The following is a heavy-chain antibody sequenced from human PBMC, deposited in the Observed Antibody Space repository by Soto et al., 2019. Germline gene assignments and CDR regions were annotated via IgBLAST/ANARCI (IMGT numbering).Heavy chain of an antibody. J-gene: IGHJ6*03. Sequence: QVQLQESGPGLVKPSGTLSLTCAVSSGSISSSNWWCWVRQPPGKGLEWIGEIYHSGSTNYNPSLKSRVTISVDKSKNQFSLKLSSVTAADTAVYYCARDRLTSKPYYYFYMDVWGKGTTVTVSS. CDR1: SGSISSSNW. D-gene: IGHD4-4*01. V-gene: IGHV4-4*02. CDR3: ARDRLTSKPYYYFYMDV. CDR2: IYHSGST.